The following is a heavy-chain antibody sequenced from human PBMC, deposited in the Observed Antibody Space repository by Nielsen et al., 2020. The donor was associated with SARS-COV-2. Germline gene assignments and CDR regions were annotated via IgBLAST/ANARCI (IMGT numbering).Heavy chain of an antibody. CDR1: GFTFSSYS. CDR2: ISGNGDST. D-gene: IGHD6-19*01. J-gene: IGHJ1*01. Sequence: GESLQISCAASGFTFSSYSLPWVRQAPGKGLEWVSGISGNGDSTYYADSVKGRFTVSRANSQNTLYLQRTSLRAEDTAVYYCARAVAGPEYFHPGGKGTLVTVSS. V-gene: IGHV3-23*01. CDR3: ARAVAGPEYFHP.